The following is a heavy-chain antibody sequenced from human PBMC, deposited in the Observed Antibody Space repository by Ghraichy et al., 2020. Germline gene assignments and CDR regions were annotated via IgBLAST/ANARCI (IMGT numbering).Heavy chain of an antibody. Sequence: GGSLRLSCAASGFTFSSYGMHWVRQAPGKGLEWVAFIRYDGSNKYYADSVKGRFTISRDNSKNTLYLQMNSLRAEDTAVYYCANLGSRWYYFDYWGQGTLVTVSS. D-gene: IGHD6-13*01. J-gene: IGHJ4*02. CDR3: ANLGSRWYYFDY. CDR2: IRYDGSNK. V-gene: IGHV3-30*02. CDR1: GFTFSSYG.